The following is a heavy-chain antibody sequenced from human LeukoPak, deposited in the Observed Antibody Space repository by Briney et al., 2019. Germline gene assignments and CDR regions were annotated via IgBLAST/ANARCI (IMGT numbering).Heavy chain of an antibody. CDR1: GVSFSAYW. CDR3: ARFGYVAAVDV. V-gene: IGHV3-7*01. D-gene: IGHD2-15*01. CDR2: INPAGSET. Sequence: EVSVRLSYAAPGVSFSAYWLTWVRQAPGTGLEWVANINPAGSETYYVDPVKGRFSISRDNAKNLVYLQMNSLRAEDTAVYHCARFGYVAAVDVWGQGTPVTVSS. J-gene: IGHJ4*02.